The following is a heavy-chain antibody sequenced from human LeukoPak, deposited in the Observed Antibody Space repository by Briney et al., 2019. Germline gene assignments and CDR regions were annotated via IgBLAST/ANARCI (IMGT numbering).Heavy chain of an antibody. Sequence: PGGSLRLSCAASGFTFSNYIMNWVRQAPGKGLEWVSSISSSNTYIYYADSVTGRFTISRDNANHPLSLQMNSLRAQDTAVYYCARELSVTGTHWFDPWGQGTLVTVSS. D-gene: IGHD6-19*01. CDR3: ARELSVTGTHWFDP. J-gene: IGHJ5*02. CDR2: ISSSNTYI. CDR1: GFTFSNYI. V-gene: IGHV3-21*01.